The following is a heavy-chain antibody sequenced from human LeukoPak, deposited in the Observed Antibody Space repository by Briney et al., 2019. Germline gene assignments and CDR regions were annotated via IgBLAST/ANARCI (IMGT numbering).Heavy chain of an antibody. CDR2: IYSGGRT. CDR1: GFIVGSNY. J-gene: IGHJ3*02. CDR3: ARAPDGYPAFDI. D-gene: IGHD3-16*02. Sequence: GGSLRLSCAVSGFIVGSNYMTWVRQAPGKGLEWVSVIYSGGRTYYADSVKGRFTTSRDNSKNTLYLQMNSLRAEDTAVYYCARAPDGYPAFDIWGQGTMVTVSS. V-gene: IGHV3-66*01.